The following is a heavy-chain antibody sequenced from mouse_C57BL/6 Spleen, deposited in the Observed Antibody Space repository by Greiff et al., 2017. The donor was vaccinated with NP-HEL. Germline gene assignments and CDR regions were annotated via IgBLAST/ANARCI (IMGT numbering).Heavy chain of an antibody. CDR2: ICPGGGDN. Sequence: VKLQESGPELVKPGASVKISCKASGFAFSSSWVNWVRQRPGKGLEWIGRICPGGGDNNYNGKFKGKGTLTADKATSTAYMQLSSLTSEDSAVYFCTRNWDCFDYWGQGTTLTVSS. D-gene: IGHD4-1*01. CDR3: TRNWDCFDY. J-gene: IGHJ2*01. V-gene: IGHV1-82*01. CDR1: GFAFSSSW.